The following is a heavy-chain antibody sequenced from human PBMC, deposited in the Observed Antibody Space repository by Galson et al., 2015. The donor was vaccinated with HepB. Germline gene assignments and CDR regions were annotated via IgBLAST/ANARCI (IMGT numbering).Heavy chain of an antibody. CDR1: GGTVGTYA. CDR3: AGGVSSSWFRFDY. J-gene: IGHJ4*02. V-gene: IGHV1-69*13. D-gene: IGHD6-13*01. Sequence: SVKVSCKASGGTVGTYAFTWVRQAPGHGLEWMGGIIPIFGPANYAQKFQGRATITADESTGIAYLELRSLRFEDTGVYYCAGGVSSSWFRFDYWGQGALVTVSS. CDR2: IIPIFGPA.